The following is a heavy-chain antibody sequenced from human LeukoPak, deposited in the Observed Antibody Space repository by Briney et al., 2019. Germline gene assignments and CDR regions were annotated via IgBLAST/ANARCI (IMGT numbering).Heavy chain of an antibody. Sequence: ASVKVSCKASGGTFSSYANSWVRQAPGQGLEWMGGIIPIFGTANYAQKFQGRVTITADESTSTAYMELSSLRSEDTAVYYCARVGRFLGSWFDPWGQGTLVTVSS. V-gene: IGHV1-69*13. CDR1: GGTFSSYA. J-gene: IGHJ5*02. D-gene: IGHD3-10*01. CDR3: ARVGRFLGSWFDP. CDR2: IIPIFGTA.